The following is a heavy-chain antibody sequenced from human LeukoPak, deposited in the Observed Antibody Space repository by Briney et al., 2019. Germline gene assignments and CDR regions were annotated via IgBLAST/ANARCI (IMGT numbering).Heavy chain of an antibody. V-gene: IGHV5-51*01. Sequence: GESLNISCKSAVYRFISYLIGWLRQMPGKGLEWMGIISPGNSETKYSPSFQAQVTISADKSISTAYLQWSSLKASDTAMYYCARRYCSAGSCLDYWGQGTLVTVSS. CDR2: ISPGNSET. CDR3: ARRYCSAGSCLDY. D-gene: IGHD2-15*01. J-gene: IGHJ4*02. CDR1: VYRFISYL.